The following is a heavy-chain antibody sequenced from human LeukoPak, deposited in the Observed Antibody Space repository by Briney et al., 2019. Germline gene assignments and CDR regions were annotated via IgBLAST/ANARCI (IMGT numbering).Heavy chain of an antibody. Sequence: ASVKVSCKASGHTFTVYYIHWVRQAPGQGLEWMGWISAYNGHTKYAQKFQGGVTMTTDTSTSTAYMELRSLRSDDTAVYYCARDLTHRRNYDNSGYQIVPAFWGQGTLVTVSS. CDR3: ARDLTHRRNYDNSGYQIVPAF. CDR1: GHTFTVYY. CDR2: ISAYNGHT. V-gene: IGHV1-18*04. D-gene: IGHD3-22*01. J-gene: IGHJ4*02.